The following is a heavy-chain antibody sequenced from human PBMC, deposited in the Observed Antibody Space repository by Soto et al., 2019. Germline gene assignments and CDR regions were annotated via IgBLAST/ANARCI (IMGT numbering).Heavy chain of an antibody. Sequence: QVQLVQSGGEVKKPGASVKVSCEASGYTFSNYAMHWVRQAPGQRLEWMGWVNAGNGDTKYSQKFQGRVTITRDTFASTGYMELSSLTSEDTAVYYCARVSSNHDDFDIWGQGTMVTVSS. CDR3: ARVSSNHDDFDI. CDR1: GYTFSNYA. J-gene: IGHJ3*02. D-gene: IGHD4-4*01. V-gene: IGHV1-3*01. CDR2: VNAGNGDT.